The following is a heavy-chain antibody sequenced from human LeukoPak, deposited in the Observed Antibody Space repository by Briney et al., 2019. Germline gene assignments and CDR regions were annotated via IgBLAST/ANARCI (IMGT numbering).Heavy chain of an antibody. Sequence: ASVKVSCKASGYTLTGYYMNWVRQAPGQGLEWMGWINSDSGFTKYAQKFQGRVTMTRDTSITTVYMDLTRLTSDDTAVYYCARNFDMKGFDPWGQGTLVTVSS. J-gene: IGHJ5*02. D-gene: IGHD3-9*01. CDR3: ARNFDMKGFDP. V-gene: IGHV1-2*02. CDR1: GYTLTGYY. CDR2: INSDSGFT.